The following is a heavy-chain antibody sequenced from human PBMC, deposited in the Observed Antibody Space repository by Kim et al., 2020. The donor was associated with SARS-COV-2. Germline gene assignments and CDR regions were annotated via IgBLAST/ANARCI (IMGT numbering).Heavy chain of an antibody. V-gene: IGHV3-15*01. CDR1: GFTFSNAW. Sequence: GGSLRLSCAASGFTFSNAWMSWVRQAPGKGLEWVGRIKSKTDGGTTDYAAPVKGRFTISRDDSKNTLYLQMNSLKTEDTAVYYCTTDLRPPLNYYYGMDVWGQGTTVTVSS. J-gene: IGHJ6*02. CDR3: TTDLRPPLNYYYGMDV. CDR2: IKSKTDGGTT.